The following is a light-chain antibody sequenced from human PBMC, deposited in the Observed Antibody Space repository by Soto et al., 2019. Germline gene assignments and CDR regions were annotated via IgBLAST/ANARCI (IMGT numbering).Light chain of an antibody. J-gene: IGKJ1*01. CDR2: ASS. V-gene: IGKV1-39*01. CDR1: QSISSY. CDR3: QQSYSPPRT. Sequence: DIQMTQSPSSLSASVGDRVTITCRASQSISSYLNWYQQKPGKAPKLLIYASSSLLRGVPSRFSGSESWPDFTLTISSLQPEDFATYYCQQSYSPPRTFGQGTKVEIK.